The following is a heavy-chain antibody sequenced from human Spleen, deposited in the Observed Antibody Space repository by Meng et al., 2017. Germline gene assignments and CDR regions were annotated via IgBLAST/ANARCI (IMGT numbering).Heavy chain of an antibody. CDR3: ARDQGSSGWGAPDTTTWWFDP. J-gene: IGHJ5*02. Sequence: QSGVGLVQPAAALSHPGASVEVSFNGSDYSWIRHPPGKVLQWIGEMNDRGRTNYTQSLKSRYALSVERSKNQFSLKLTSVTAAETAVYYCARDQGSSGWGAPDTTTWWFDPWGQGTLVTVSS. D-gene: IGHD6-19*01. V-gene: IGHV4-34*01. CDR2: MNDRGRT. CDR1: EVSFNGSD.